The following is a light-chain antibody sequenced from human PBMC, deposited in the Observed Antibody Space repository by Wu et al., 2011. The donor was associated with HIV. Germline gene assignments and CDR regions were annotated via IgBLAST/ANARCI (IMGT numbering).Light chain of an antibody. CDR3: QQYNDWPXT. V-gene: IGKV3-11*01. J-gene: IGKJ1*01. CDR1: QGVGMF. CDR2: DAS. Sequence: VLTQSPDTLSLSPGERATLSCRASQGVGMFLAWYQQRDGQSPRLLIYDASNRATGIPARFSGSGSGTDFTLTISSLQSEDVAVYYCQQYNDWPXTFGQGTKVEIK.